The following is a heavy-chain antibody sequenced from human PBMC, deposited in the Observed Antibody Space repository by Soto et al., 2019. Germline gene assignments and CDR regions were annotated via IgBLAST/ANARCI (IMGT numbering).Heavy chain of an antibody. CDR3: ARGTSGTMMGNGMDV. Sequence: SETLSLTCSVSGGSISDQYWSWIRQPAGRGLEWIGRIYSSGSTNYNPSLKSRVIMSVDTSKNQFSLRLSSVTAADTAVYYCARGTSGTMMGNGMDVWGQGTTVTVSS. CDR1: GGSISDQY. V-gene: IGHV4-4*07. D-gene: IGHD3-22*01. CDR2: IYSSGST. J-gene: IGHJ6*02.